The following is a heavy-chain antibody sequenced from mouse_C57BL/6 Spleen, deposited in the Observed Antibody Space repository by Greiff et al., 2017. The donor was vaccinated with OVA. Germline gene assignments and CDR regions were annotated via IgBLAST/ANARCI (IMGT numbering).Heavy chain of an antibody. J-gene: IGHJ1*03. Sequence: EVQLVESGGGLVKPGGSLKLSCAASGFTFSDYGMHWVRQAPEKGLEWVAYISSGSSTIYYADTVKGRFTIYRDNAKHTLFLQMTSLRSEDTAMYYCARKWLPYWYFDVWGTGTTVTVSS. CDR1: GFTFSDYG. D-gene: IGHD2-2*01. CDR2: ISSGSSTI. CDR3: ARKWLPYWYFDV. V-gene: IGHV5-17*01.